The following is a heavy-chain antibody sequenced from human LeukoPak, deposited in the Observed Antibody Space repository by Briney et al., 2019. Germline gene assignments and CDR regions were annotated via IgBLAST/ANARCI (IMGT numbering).Heavy chain of an antibody. D-gene: IGHD6-6*01. V-gene: IGHV3-11*01. CDR2: ISSSGSTI. CDR3: ARSRRVYSSSSAYFYGMGV. Sequence: GGSLRLSCAASGFTFSDYYMSWIRQAPGKGLEWVSYISSSGSTIYYADSVKGRFTISRDNAKNSLYLQMNSLRAEDTAVYYCARSRRVYSSSSAYFYGMGVWGQGTTVTVSS. J-gene: IGHJ6*02. CDR1: GFTFSDYY.